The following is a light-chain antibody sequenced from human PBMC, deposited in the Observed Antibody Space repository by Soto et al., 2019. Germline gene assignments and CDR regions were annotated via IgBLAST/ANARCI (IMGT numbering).Light chain of an antibody. CDR1: QSVSSSY. J-gene: IGKJ2*01. V-gene: IGKV3-20*01. CDR3: QQYGSSLYT. CDR2: GAS. Sequence: EIVLAQSPGTLSLSPGERATLSCRASQSVSSSYLAWYQPKPGQAPRLLIYGASYRATGIPDRFSGSGSGTDFTLTISRLEPEDFAVYYCQQYGSSLYTFGQGTKLEIK.